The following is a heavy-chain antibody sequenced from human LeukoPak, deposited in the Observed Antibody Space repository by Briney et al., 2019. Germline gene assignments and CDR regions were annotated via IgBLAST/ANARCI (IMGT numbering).Heavy chain of an antibody. Sequence: SPTLSLTFAISVDSVSRNSSAWNWIRQSPSRGLEWLGSTYYRSKWYNDYAVSVKSRRTINPDTSKNQLSLLLRSVTPEATAVYYCARDFRGYYYLGGLDYWGQGTLVTVSS. CDR3: ARDFRGYYYLGGLDY. J-gene: IGHJ4*02. D-gene: IGHD3-22*01. CDR1: VDSVSRNSSA. V-gene: IGHV6-1*01. CDR2: TYYRSKWYN.